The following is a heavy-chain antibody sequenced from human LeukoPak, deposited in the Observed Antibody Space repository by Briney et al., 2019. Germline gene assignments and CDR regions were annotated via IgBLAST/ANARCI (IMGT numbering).Heavy chain of an antibody. J-gene: IGHJ4*02. CDR3: ARGLAYCSGDCYYYFDY. Sequence: GASVTVSCKASGYTFTSYGINWVRQAPGQGLEWMGWISAYNGNTNYAQKLQGRVTMTTDTSTSTAYMQLRSLRSDDTAVYYCARGLAYCSGDCYYYFDYWGQGTLVTVSS. CDR2: ISAYNGNT. D-gene: IGHD2-21*02. CDR1: GYTFTSYG. V-gene: IGHV1-18*01.